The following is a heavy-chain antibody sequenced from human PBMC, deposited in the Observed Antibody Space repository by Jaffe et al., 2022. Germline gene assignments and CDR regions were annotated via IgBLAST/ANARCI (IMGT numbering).Heavy chain of an antibody. CDR3: ARDGCSGGSCYSDYYYYMDV. D-gene: IGHD2-15*01. CDR2: ISSNGGST. CDR1: GFTFSSYA. J-gene: IGHJ6*03. Sequence: EVQLVESGGGLVQPGGSLRLSCAASGFTFSSYAMHWVRQAPGKGLEYVSAISSNGGSTYYANSVKGRFTISRDNSKNTLYLQMGSLRAEDMAVYYCARDGCSGGSCYSDYYYYMDVWGKGTTVTVSS. V-gene: IGHV3-64*01.